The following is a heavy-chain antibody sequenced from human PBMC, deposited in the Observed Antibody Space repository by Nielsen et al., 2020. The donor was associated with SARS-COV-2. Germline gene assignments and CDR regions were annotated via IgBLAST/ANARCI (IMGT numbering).Heavy chain of an antibody. D-gene: IGHD3-10*01. J-gene: IGHJ6*02. Sequence: GGSLRLSCGASGFTISSSFMSWVRQAAGKGLDWVSVIYTDGSTSHADSVKGRFTISRDNSKNTLYLQMNSLKAEDTGVYYCTTELDYGSGPPSYYGMDVWGQGTTVTVS. V-gene: IGHV3-66*01. CDR1: GFTISSSF. CDR2: IYTDGST. CDR3: TTELDYGSGPPSYYGMDV.